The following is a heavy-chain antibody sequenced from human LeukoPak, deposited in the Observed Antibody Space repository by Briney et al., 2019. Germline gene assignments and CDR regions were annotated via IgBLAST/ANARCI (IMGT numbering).Heavy chain of an antibody. J-gene: IGHJ6*04. CDR1: RYTFTSYA. CDR3: AIQPHGRSSWPSPTLGYGMDV. CDR2: INTNTGNP. V-gene: IGHV7-4-1*01. Sequence: ASVKVSCMASRYTFTSYAMNWVRQAPAQGLEWMGWINTNTGNPTYAQGFTGRFVFSLDTSVSTAYLQICSLKAEDTAVYYCAIQPHGRSSWPSPTLGYGMDVWGKGTTVTVSS. D-gene: IGHD6-13*01.